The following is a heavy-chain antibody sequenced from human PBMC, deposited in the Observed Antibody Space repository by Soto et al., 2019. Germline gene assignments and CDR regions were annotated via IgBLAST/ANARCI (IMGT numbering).Heavy chain of an antibody. CDR2: IYHSGST. CDR1: GGSISSGGYS. D-gene: IGHD1-26*01. CDR3: ARTPTP. J-gene: IGHJ5*02. V-gene: IGHV4-30-2*01. Sequence: LSLTCAVSGGSISSGGYSWSWIRQPPGKGLEWIGYIYHSGSTYYSPSLKSRVTISVDRSKNQFSLKLSSVTAADTAVYYCARTPTPWGQGTLVTVSS.